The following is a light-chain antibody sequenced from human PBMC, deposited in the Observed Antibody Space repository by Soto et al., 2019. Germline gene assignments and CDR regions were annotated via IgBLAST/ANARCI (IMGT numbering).Light chain of an antibody. J-gene: IGKJ4*01. CDR1: QSVSSSY. CDR2: GAS. V-gene: IGKV3-20*01. CDR3: QQYGSSPPALT. Sequence: EIVLTQSPGTLSLSPGERATLSCRASQSVSSSYLAWYQQKPGQAPRRLIDGASSRATGIPDSFSVSGSGTDFTLTISRLEPEDFAVYYCQQYGSSPPALTFGGGTKVDIK.